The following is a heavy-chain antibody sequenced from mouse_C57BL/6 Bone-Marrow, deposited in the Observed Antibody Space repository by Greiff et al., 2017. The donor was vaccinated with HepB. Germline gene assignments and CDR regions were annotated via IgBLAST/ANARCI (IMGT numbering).Heavy chain of an antibody. V-gene: IGHV5-4*01. CDR3: AGTPVSAVGYFDY. CDR1: GFTFSSYA. CDR2: ISAGGSYT. D-gene: IGHD1-1*01. J-gene: IGHJ2*01. Sequence: EVHLVESGGGLVKPGGSLKLSCAASGFTFSSYAMSWVRQTPEKRLEWVATISAGGSYTYYPDNVKGRFTISRDNARNNLYLQRSHLKSEDTAKYYCAGTPVSAVGYFDYGGRGTALTVTA.